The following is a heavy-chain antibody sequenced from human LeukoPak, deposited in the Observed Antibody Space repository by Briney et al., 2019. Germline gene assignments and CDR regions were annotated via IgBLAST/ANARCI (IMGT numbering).Heavy chain of an antibody. Sequence: PSETLSLTCGVYGGSFSDYYWSWIRQPPGKGLEWIGEINHSGSTNYNPSLKSRVTISVDMSKNQFSLKLSSVTAADTAVYYCARGLHYYGSGSYYRGAFDIWGQGTMVIVSS. CDR3: ARGLHYYGSGSYYRGAFDI. J-gene: IGHJ3*02. CDR1: GGSFSDYY. CDR2: INHSGST. V-gene: IGHV4-34*01. D-gene: IGHD3-10*01.